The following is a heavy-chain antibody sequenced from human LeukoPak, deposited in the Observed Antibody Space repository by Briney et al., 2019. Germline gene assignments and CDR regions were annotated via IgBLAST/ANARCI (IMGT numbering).Heavy chain of an antibody. D-gene: IGHD3-10*01. Sequence: GGSLRLSCAASGFTFSSYAMSWVRQAPGKGLEWVSAISGSGGSTYYAASVKGRFTISRDNSKNTLYLQMNSLRAEDTAVYYCAKDIENGSGSYSVDYWGQGTLVTVSS. CDR1: GFTFSSYA. J-gene: IGHJ4*02. CDR3: AKDIENGSGSYSVDY. CDR2: ISGSGGST. V-gene: IGHV3-23*01.